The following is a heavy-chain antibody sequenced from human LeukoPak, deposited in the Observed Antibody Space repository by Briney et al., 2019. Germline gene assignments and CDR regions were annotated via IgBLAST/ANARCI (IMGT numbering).Heavy chain of an antibody. D-gene: IGHD5-18*01. CDR3: ARPHSNHWYFDL. V-gene: IGHV4-59*08. CDR2: IYYSGST. J-gene: IGHJ2*01. CDR1: GGSISSYF. Sequence: SETLSLTCTVSGGSISSYFWSWIRQPPGKGLEWIGYIYYSGSTNYNPSLKSRVTISVDTSKNQFSLKLSSVTAADTAVYYCARPHSNHWYFDLWGRGTLVTVSS.